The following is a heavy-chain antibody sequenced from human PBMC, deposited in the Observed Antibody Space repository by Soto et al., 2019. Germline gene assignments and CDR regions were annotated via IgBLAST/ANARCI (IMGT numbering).Heavy chain of an antibody. D-gene: IGHD7-27*01. V-gene: IGHV4-34*01. CDR1: GGSFSGYY. J-gene: IGHJ5*02. CDR3: ASELGGWFDT. CDR2: INHSGST. Sequence: QVQLQQWGAGLLKPPETLSLTCAVYGGSFSGYYWSWIRQPPGKGLEWIGEINHSGSTNYNPSPKSRVTISVDTSKNQFSLKLSSVTAADTAVYYCASELGGWFDTWGQGTLVTVSS.